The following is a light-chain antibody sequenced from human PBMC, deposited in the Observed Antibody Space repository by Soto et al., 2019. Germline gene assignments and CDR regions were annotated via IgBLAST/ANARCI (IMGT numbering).Light chain of an antibody. CDR2: DAS. CDR3: QQYNSYSTWT. V-gene: IGKV1-5*01. CDR1: QSLNSL. J-gene: IGKJ1*01. Sequence: DIQMTQSPSTLSASVGDRVTITCRASQSLNSLLAWYQQKPGRAPKLLIYDASTLESGVPSRFSGSGSGTEFTLTISSLQPDDFATYYCQQYNSYSTWTFGQGTKVDIK.